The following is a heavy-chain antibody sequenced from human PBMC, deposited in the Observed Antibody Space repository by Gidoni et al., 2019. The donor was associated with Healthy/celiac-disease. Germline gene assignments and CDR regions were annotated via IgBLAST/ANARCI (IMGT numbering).Heavy chain of an antibody. D-gene: IGHD4-17*01. CDR3: AKDLSYGGNLNRYYYYGMDV. CDR1: GCTFSSHA. J-gene: IGHJ6*02. CDR2: ISGSGGST. V-gene: IGHV3-23*01. Sequence: EVQLLESGGGLVQPGGSMRLPCAASGCTFSSHAMSWVRQAPGKGLEWVSAISGSGGSTSYADSVKGRFPISSDNSKNTLYLQMNSLRAEDTAVYYCAKDLSYGGNLNRYYYYGMDVWGQGTTVTVSS.